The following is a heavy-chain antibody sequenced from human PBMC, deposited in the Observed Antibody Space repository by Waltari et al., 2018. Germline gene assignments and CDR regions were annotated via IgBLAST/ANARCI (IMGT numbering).Heavy chain of an antibody. J-gene: IGHJ4*02. CDR2: MYTSGST. CDR1: GGSISSYY. D-gene: IGHD3-22*01. V-gene: IGHV4-4*09. CDR3: ARALPNYYDSSGYSSYFDY. Sequence: QVQLQESGPGLVKPSETLSLTCTVSGGSISSYYWSWIRQPPGKGLEWIGYMYTSGSTNYNPSLKSRVTISVDTSKNQFSLKLSSVTAADTAVYYCARALPNYYDSSGYSSYFDYWGQGTLVTVSS.